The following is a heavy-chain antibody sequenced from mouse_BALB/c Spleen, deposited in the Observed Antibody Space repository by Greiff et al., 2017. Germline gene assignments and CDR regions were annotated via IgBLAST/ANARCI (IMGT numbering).Heavy chain of an antibody. D-gene: IGHD4-1*01. CDR2: ISSLAYSI. J-gene: IGHJ2*01. V-gene: IGHV5-15*02. Sequence: EVKLVESGGGLVQPGGSRKLSCAASGFTFSDYGMAWVRQAPGKGPEWVAFISSLAYSIYYADTVTGRFTISRENAKNTLYLEMSSLRSEDTAMYYCARGNWDVERYFDYWGQGTTLTVSS. CDR1: GFTFSDYG. CDR3: ARGNWDVERYFDY.